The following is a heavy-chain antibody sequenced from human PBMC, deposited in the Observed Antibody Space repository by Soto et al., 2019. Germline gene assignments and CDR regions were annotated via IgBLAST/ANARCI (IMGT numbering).Heavy chain of an antibody. CDR1: GFNVSAYT. D-gene: IGHD1-26*01. J-gene: IGHJ4*02. Sequence: QVKLVESGGGVVQPGRSLRLSCAASGFNVSAYTMHWVRQAPGKGLEWVAVISSDGNHKYYTDSVKGRFTISRDTSTKTLYLQMNSLRAEDTAVYCCARWEQPLFDYWGQGTLVTVSS. CDR3: ARWEQPLFDY. V-gene: IGHV3-30-3*01. CDR2: ISSDGNHK.